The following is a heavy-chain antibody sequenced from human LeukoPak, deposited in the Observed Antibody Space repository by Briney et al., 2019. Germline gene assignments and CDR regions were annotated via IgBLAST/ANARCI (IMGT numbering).Heavy chain of an antibody. J-gene: IGHJ4*02. CDR1: GGSFSGYY. V-gene: IGHV4-34*01. CDR3: ARGRITMVRGSRNFDY. D-gene: IGHD3-10*01. CDR2: INHSGST. Sequence: SETLSLTCALYGGSFSGYYWSWIRHPPRKGLEWIGEINHSGSTNYNPSLKSRVTISVDTSKNQFSLKLSSVTAADTAVYYCARGRITMVRGSRNFDYWGQGTLVTVSS.